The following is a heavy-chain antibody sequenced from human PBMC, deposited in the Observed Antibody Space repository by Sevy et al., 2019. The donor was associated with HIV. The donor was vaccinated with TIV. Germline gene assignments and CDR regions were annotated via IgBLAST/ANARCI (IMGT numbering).Heavy chain of an antibody. J-gene: IGHJ4*02. CDR3: AGENAWGRGYS. V-gene: IGHV4-59*08. Sequence: LETLSLTCTVSGGSITSVYWNWILQPPGKELEWIANITYKGHINYNPSLKSRVTLSLDTSKNQFSLRLSSVTAADTAMYYCAGENAWGRGYSWGQGTLVTVSS. CDR1: GGSITSVY. CDR2: ITYKGHI. D-gene: IGHD1-26*01.